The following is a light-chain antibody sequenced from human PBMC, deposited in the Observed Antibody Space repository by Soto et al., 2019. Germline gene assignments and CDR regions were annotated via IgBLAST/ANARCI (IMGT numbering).Light chain of an antibody. J-gene: IGKJ3*01. V-gene: IGKV2-28*01. CDR3: QQLNTYPRT. CDR1: QSLLNSNGYNY. CDR2: LGS. Sequence: DNVMTQSPLSLPVTPGEPASISCSSSQSLLNSNGYNYLDWYLQKPGQSPQLLIYLGSNRASGVPDRFSSSGSGTDFTLTISSLQPEEFATYDCQQLNTYPRTFGPLTKVEIK.